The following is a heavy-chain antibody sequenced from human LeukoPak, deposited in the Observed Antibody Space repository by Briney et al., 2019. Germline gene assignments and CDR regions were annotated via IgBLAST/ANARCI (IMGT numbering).Heavy chain of an antibody. V-gene: IGHV4-39*01. CDR2: IYHSGIT. J-gene: IGHJ5*02. CDR3: ARHHSALNWFDP. D-gene: IGHD2-15*01. CDR1: GGSISSGSYY. Sequence: PSETLSLTCTVSGGSISSGSYYWDWIRQAPGKELEWIGNIYHSGITYYNPSLKSRVTMSVDTSKNHFSLKLNSLTAADTAVYYCARHHSALNWFDPWGQGTLVTVSS.